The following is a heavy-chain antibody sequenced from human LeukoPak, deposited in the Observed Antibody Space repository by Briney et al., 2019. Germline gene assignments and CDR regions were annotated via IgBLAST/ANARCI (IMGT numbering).Heavy chain of an antibody. D-gene: IGHD3-3*01. V-gene: IGHV4-59*01. CDR1: GGSINSYQ. J-gene: IGHJ6*03. Sequence: SETLSLTCTVSGGSINSYQWSWIRQPPGKGLDWIGYIYYSGSTNYNPSLKSRVTTSVDTSKNQFSLKLSSLTAADTAVYYCARDSPFLEWLIGGDYMDVWGKGTTVTVSS. CDR3: ARDSPFLEWLIGGDYMDV. CDR2: IYYSGST.